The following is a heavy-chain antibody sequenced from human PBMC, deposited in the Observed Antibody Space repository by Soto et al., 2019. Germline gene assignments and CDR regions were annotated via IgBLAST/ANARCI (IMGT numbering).Heavy chain of an antibody. J-gene: IGHJ3*02. Sequence: EVQLVQSGAEVKKPGESLKISCKGSGYSFTSYWIGWVRQMPGKGLECMGIIYPGDSDTRYSPSFQGQVTISADKSISTAYLQWSSLKASDIAMYYCARPLSPGGGYDAFDIWGQGTMVTVSS. V-gene: IGHV5-51*03. CDR3: ARPLSPGGGYDAFDI. CDR2: IYPGDSDT. CDR1: GYSFTSYW. D-gene: IGHD2-15*01.